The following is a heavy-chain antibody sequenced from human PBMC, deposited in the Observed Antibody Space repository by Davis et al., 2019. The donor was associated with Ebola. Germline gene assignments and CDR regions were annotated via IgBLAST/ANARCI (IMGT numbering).Heavy chain of an antibody. Sequence: MPSETLSLTCTVSGGSISSGDYYWSWIRQPPGKGLEWIGYIYYSGSTYYNPSLKSRVTISVDTSKNQVSLRLSSVTAADTAVYYCARAMVQGVPYYYGMDVWGQGTTVTVSS. CDR3: ARAMVQGVPYYYGMDV. V-gene: IGHV4-30-4*01. J-gene: IGHJ6*02. CDR1: GGSISSGDYY. D-gene: IGHD3-10*01. CDR2: IYYSGST.